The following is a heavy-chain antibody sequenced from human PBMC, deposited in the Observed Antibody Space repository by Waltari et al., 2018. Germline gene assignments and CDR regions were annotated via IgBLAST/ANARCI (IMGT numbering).Heavy chain of an antibody. Sequence: EVQLVESGGGLVQPGGSLRLSCAASGLSVSDNYMGWVRQAPGQGLECVSGIYGGGRTNYADSGKGRFTISRDKSKNTVHLQMNSLRAEDTAVYYCARDWNGDYVVENWGQGTLVTVSS. CDR3: ARDWNGDYVVEN. CDR1: GLSVSDNY. CDR2: IYGGGRT. D-gene: IGHD4-17*01. V-gene: IGHV3-66*01. J-gene: IGHJ4*02.